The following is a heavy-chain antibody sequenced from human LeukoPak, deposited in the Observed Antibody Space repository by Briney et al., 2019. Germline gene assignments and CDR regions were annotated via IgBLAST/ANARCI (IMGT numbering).Heavy chain of an antibody. J-gene: IGHJ5*02. CDR1: GGTFSSYA. D-gene: IGHD5-18*01. V-gene: IGHV1-69*05. CDR3: ARDITADTAMVGGDNWFDP. Sequence: GSSVKVSCKASGGTFSSYAISWVRQAPGQGLEWMGRLIPIFGTANYAQKFQGRVTITTDESTSTAYMELSSLRSEDTAVYYCARDITADTAMVGGDNWFDPWGQGTLVTVSS. CDR2: LIPIFGTA.